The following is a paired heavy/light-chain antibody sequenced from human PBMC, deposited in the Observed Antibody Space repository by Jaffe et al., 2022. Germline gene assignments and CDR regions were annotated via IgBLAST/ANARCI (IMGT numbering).Light chain of an antibody. V-gene: IGKV3-15*01. CDR1: QSVSSN. Sequence: EIVMTQSPATLSVSPGERATLSCRASQSVSSNLAWYQQKPGQAPRLLIYGASTRATGIPARFSGSGSGTEFTLTISSLQSEDFAVYYCQQYNNWLRLMYTFGQGTKLEIK. CDR3: QQYNNWLRLMYT. J-gene: IGKJ2*01. CDR2: GAS.
Heavy chain of an antibody. CDR2: ISSSGSTI. V-gene: IGHV3-11*01. J-gene: IGHJ3*02. Sequence: QVQLVESGGGLVKPGGSLRLSCAASGFTFSDYYMSWIRQAPGKGLEWVSYISSSGSTIYYADSVKGRFTISRDNAKNSLYLQMNSLRAEDTAVYYCARDIGGDHAAFDIWGQGTMVTVSS. D-gene: IGHD4-17*01. CDR1: GFTFSDYY. CDR3: ARDIGGDHAAFDI.